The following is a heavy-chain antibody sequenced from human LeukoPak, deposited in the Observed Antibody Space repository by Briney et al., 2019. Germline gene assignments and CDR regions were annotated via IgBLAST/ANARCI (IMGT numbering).Heavy chain of an antibody. D-gene: IGHD5-18*01. V-gene: IGHV3-23*01. Sequence: PGGSLRLSCAASGFTFSSYAMSWVRQAPGKGLEWVSAISGSGGSTYYVDSVKGRFTISRDNSKNTLYLQMNSLGAEDTAVYYCAKAGYSYGYFDYWGQGTLVTVSS. CDR1: GFTFSSYA. J-gene: IGHJ4*02. CDR3: AKAGYSYGYFDY. CDR2: ISGSGGST.